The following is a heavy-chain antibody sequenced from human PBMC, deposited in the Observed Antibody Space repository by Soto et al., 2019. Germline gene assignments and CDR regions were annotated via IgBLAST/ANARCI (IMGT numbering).Heavy chain of an antibody. J-gene: IGHJ4*02. CDR3: SRGILV. CDR2: ISYGGST. CDR1: GGSINSGGYC. V-gene: IGHV4-31*03. Sequence: QVQLQESGPGLVKPSQTLSLTCTVSGGSINSGGYCWSWIRQHPGKGLDWIGCISYGGSTSYTPSPNSRVTISVATSKNPSSLKLTSVTAADTAVYYCSRGILVWGQGALITVSS. D-gene: IGHD2-15*01.